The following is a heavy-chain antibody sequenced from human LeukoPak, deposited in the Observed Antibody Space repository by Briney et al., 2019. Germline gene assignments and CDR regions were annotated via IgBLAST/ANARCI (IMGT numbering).Heavy chain of an antibody. CDR3: ARDGTRSPYYYYGMDV. CDR2: ISSPSTNI. Sequence: PGGSLRLSCAASGFMFTRYSMNWVRQAPGKGLEWVAYISSPSTNIYYVDSVKGRFTISRDNAKNSLYLQMNSLRAEDTAVYYCARDGTRSPYYYYGMDVWGRGTTVTVSS. D-gene: IGHD6-13*01. V-gene: IGHV3-48*01. CDR1: GFMFTRYS. J-gene: IGHJ6*02.